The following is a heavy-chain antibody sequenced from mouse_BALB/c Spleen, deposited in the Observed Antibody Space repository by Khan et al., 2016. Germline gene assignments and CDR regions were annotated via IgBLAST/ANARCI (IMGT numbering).Heavy chain of an antibody. D-gene: IGHD3-1*01. CDR2: FNPISGYT. V-gene: IGHV1-4*02. Sequence: QVQLQQSAAELARPGASVKMSCKASGYTFTDYTMHWVKKRPGQGLEWIGYFNPISGYTEYTQKFTDKTTLTADKTSSTAYIQLSSLTSEDSAVYYCASGRHFDFWGQGTTLTVSS. CDR3: ASGRHFDF. CDR1: GYTFTDYT. J-gene: IGHJ2*01.